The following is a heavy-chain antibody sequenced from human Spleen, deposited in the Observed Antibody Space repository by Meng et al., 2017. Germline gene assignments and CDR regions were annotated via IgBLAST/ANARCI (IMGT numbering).Heavy chain of an antibody. Sequence: ESLKISCAASGFTFSSYSMNWVRQAPGKGLEWVSSISSSSSYIYYADSVKGRFTISRDNAKNSLYLQMNSLRAEDTAVYYCARSSFVVVVAASSPFDYWGQGTLVTVSS. CDR2: ISSSSSYI. D-gene: IGHD2-15*01. V-gene: IGHV3-21*01. CDR1: GFTFSSYS. J-gene: IGHJ4*02. CDR3: ARSSFVVVVAASSPFDY.